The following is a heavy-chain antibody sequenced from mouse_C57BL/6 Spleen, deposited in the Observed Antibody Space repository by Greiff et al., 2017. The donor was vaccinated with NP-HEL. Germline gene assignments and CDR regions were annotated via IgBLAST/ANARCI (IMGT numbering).Heavy chain of an antibody. CDR2: IHPTSGST. CDR3: ARSPLLPEMDY. CDR1: GYTFTSYW. D-gene: IGHD1-2*01. V-gene: IGHV1-64*01. Sequence: QVQLRQPGAELVKPGASVKLSCKASGYTFTSYWMHWVKQRPGQGLEWIGMIHPTSGSTNYNEKFKSKATLTVDKSSSTAYMQLSSLTSEDSAVYYCARSPLLPEMDYWGQGTSVTVSS. J-gene: IGHJ4*01.